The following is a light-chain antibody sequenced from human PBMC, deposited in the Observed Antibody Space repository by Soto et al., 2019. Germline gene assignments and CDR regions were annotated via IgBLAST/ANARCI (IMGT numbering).Light chain of an antibody. Sequence: TQPPSASGSPGQSVTISCTGTKSDIGVYDFVSWYQHHPGKAPRLIIYEVVQRPSGVPDRFSGSKSGNTASLTVSGLQAADEAHYFCKSYAGSNTYVFGSGNKVTVL. CDR1: KSDIGVYDF. J-gene: IGLJ1*01. CDR2: EVV. CDR3: KSYAGSNTYV. V-gene: IGLV2-8*01.